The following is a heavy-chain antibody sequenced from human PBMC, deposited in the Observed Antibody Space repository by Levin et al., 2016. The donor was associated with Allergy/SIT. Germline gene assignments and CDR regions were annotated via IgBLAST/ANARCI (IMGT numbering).Heavy chain of an antibody. D-gene: IGHD3-22*01. V-gene: IGHV3-15*05. J-gene: IGHJ6*03. Sequence: GGSLRLSCAASEFNFRDAYMAWVRQAPGKGLEWVARIKSAYDDGATAYAAAVRGRFTISRDDRRKMVFLQMNSLEIEDTGLYYCARLKGAYNSGGYWTQYNLMDLWGRGATVTVSS. CDR3: ARLKGAYNSGGYWTQYNLMDL. CDR1: EFNFRDAY. CDR2: IKSAYDDGAT.